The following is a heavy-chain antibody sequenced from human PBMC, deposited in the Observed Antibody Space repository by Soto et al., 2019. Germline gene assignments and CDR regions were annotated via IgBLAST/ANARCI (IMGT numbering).Heavy chain of an antibody. Sequence: SETLSLTCSVSGGPITYGDYYWTWIRQPPGKGLEFIGYVYSTGTTYYDPSFQSRVMMSQDTSKNEFSMTLSSLTAADTAVYYCARATSGVHPYWGQGTLVTVSA. V-gene: IGHV4-30-4*01. CDR3: ARATSGVHPY. D-gene: IGHD2-2*01. CDR2: VYSTGTT. CDR1: GGPITYGDYY. J-gene: IGHJ4*02.